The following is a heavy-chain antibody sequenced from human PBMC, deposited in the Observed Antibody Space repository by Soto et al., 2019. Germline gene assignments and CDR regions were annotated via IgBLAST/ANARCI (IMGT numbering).Heavy chain of an antibody. V-gene: IGHV1-69*13. J-gene: IGHJ6*02. D-gene: IGHD3-3*01. CDR2: IIPIFGTA. Sequence: GXSVKVSVKASGGTFSSYAIRWVRQAPGQGLEWMGGIIPIFGTANYAQKSQGRVTITADESTSTAYMELSSLRSEDTAVYYCAALFWSGYSAYYYGMDVWGQGTTVTVSS. CDR1: GGTFSSYA. CDR3: AALFWSGYSAYYYGMDV.